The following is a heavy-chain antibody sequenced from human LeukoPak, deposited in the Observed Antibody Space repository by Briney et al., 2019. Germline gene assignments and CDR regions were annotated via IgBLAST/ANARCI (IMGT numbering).Heavy chain of an antibody. V-gene: IGHV3-30*13. CDR3: ARPNDYGDYRYFDL. Sequence: GGCLRLSCAASGFTFSHFGMHWVRQAPGKGLEWVTAISYDSNDKYYADSVKGRFSISRDNSRNRMYLQMSSLRPEDTAVYYCARPNDYGDYRYFDLWGRGTLVTVFS. J-gene: IGHJ2*01. CDR1: GFTFSHFG. D-gene: IGHD4-17*01. CDR2: ISYDSNDK.